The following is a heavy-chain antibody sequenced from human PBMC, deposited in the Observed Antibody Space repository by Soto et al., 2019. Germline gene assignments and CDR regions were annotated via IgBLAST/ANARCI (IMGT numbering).Heavy chain of an antibody. D-gene: IGHD2-15*01. J-gene: IGHJ4*02. Sequence: XSVKVSCKASGYTFTSYGISWVRQAPGQGLEWMGWISAYNGNTNYAQKLQGRVTMTTDTSTSTAYMALRSLRSDDTAVYYCARDFGGGSPTYFDYWGQGTLVTASS. CDR3: ARDFGGGSPTYFDY. CDR1: GYTFTSYG. V-gene: IGHV1-18*01. CDR2: ISAYNGNT.